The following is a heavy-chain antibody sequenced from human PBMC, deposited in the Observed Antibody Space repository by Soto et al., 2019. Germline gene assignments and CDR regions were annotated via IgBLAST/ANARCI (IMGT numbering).Heavy chain of an antibody. CDR1: GFTFDDYG. Sequence: GGSLRLSCGASGFTFDDYGMSWVRQAPGKGLEWVSGINWNGGSTGYADSVKGRFTISRDNAKNSLYLQMNSLRAEDTALYYCARLYSSAWYGPGRYWGQGTLVTVSS. J-gene: IGHJ4*02. D-gene: IGHD6-19*01. CDR2: INWNGGST. V-gene: IGHV3-20*04. CDR3: ARLYSSAWYGPGRY.